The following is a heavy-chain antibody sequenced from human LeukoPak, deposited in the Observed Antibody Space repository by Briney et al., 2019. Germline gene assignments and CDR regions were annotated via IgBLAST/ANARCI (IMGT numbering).Heavy chain of an antibody. CDR1: GFTVSSNY. J-gene: IGHJ5*02. Sequence: GGSLRLSCAASGFTVSSNYMSWVRQAPGKGLEWVSVIYSGGSTYYADSVKGRFTISRDNSKNTLYLQMNSLRAEDTAVYYCARDLGQWLVPWFDPWGQGTLVTVSS. CDR3: ARDLGQWLVPWFDP. V-gene: IGHV3-53*01. CDR2: IYSGGST. D-gene: IGHD6-19*01.